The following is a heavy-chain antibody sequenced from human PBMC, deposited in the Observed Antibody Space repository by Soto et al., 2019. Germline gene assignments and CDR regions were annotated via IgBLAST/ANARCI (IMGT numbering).Heavy chain of an antibody. CDR2: MSWDGEK. J-gene: IGHJ4*02. CDR3: AQRRGELLTGRYYFDF. Sequence: QITLKESGPPLVKPTQTLTMTCTFSGFSLNTRGVGVGWIRQPPGKALEWLALMSWDGEKRYGPSLKTRLTVTKDTSENQVVLTMTSMDPVDTATSACAQRRGELLTGRYYFDFLGQGTLVTVSS. CDR1: GFSLNTRGVG. V-gene: IGHV2-5*05. D-gene: IGHD3-9*01.